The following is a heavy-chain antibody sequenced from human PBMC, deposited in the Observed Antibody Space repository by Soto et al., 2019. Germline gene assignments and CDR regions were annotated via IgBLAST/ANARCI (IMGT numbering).Heavy chain of an antibody. Sequence: PSETLPLTCAVSGGSISSSNWWSWVRQPPGKGLEWIGEIYHGGSTNYNPSLKGRVTISVDKSKNQFSLKLSSVTAADTAVYYCARSRGYYDSSGYSYYWGQGTLVTVSS. J-gene: IGHJ4*02. V-gene: IGHV4-4*02. CDR1: GGSISSSNW. D-gene: IGHD3-22*01. CDR3: ARSRGYYDSSGYSYY. CDR2: IYHGGST.